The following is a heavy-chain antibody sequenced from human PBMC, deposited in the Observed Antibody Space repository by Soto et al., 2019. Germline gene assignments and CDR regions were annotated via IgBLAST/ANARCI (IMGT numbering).Heavy chain of an antibody. CDR1: GGTCSSYA. Sequence: VQLVQSGAGVRKPGSSVKVSCKASGGTCSSYAISWVRQPPGPGLEWMGGIIPIFGTANYAQKFQGRVRITADESTSTAYTELSTVRSEDAGVDYCAKQLSDSYHYWGQGTLVTVSS. D-gene: IGHD2-21*02. CDR2: IIPIFGTA. CDR3: AKQLSDSYHY. J-gene: IGHJ4*02. V-gene: IGHV1-69*12.